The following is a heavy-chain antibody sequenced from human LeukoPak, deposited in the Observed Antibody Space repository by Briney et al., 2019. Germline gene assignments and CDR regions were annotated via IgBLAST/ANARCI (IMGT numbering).Heavy chain of an antibody. D-gene: IGHD3-22*01. V-gene: IGHV4-59*01. CDR1: GGSISSYY. J-gene: IGHJ3*02. CDR3: ARDSPYYDSSGYQGSFDI. Sequence: SSETLSLTCTVSGGSISSYYWSWIRQPPGKGLEWIGYIYYSGSTNYNPSLKSRVTISVDTSKNQFSLKLSSVTAADTAVYYCARDSPYYDSSGYQGSFDIWAKGQWSPSLQ. CDR2: IYYSGST.